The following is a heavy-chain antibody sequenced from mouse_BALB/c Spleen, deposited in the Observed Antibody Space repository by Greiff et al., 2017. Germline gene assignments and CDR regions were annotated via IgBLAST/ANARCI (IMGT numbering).Heavy chain of an antibody. Sequence: VQVVESGPQLVRPGASVKISCKASGYSFTSYWMHWVKQRPGQGLEWIGMIDPSDSETRLNQKFKDKATLTVDKSSSTAYMQLSSPTSEDSAVYYCAREGYGKGYAMDYWGQGTSVTVSS. V-gene: IGHV1S126*01. J-gene: IGHJ4*01. CDR2: IDPSDSET. CDR3: AREGYGKGYAMDY. D-gene: IGHD2-10*02. CDR1: GYSFTSYW.